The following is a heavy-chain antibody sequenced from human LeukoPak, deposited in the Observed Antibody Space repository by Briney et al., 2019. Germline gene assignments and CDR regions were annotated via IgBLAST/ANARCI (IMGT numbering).Heavy chain of an antibody. CDR2: VSYDGSNK. V-gene: IGHV3-30*18. J-gene: IGHJ4*02. CDR3: AKGSPRFYDILDY. CDR1: GFTFSNFG. D-gene: IGHD3-9*01. Sequence: GGSLRLSCAASGFTFSNFGMHWARHAPGKGLGLVAVVSYDGSNKYYADSVKGRFSISRDNSKNTVYLQMSSLRAEDTAVYYCAKGSPRFYDILDYWGQGTLITVSS.